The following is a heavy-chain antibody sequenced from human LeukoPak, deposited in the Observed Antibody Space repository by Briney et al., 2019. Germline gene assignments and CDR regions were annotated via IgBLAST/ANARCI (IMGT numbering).Heavy chain of an antibody. CDR3: AREAIVGTTFPSDY. Sequence: TGGSLRLSRAASGFTFNTYWMTWVRQAPGKGLEWVANIKQDGTEKYYLDSVKGRFTISRDNAKNSLFLQMNTLKAGDTAVYYCAREAIVGTTFPSDYWGLGTLVTVSS. CDR2: IKQDGTEK. D-gene: IGHD1-26*01. J-gene: IGHJ4*02. V-gene: IGHV3-7*01. CDR1: GFTFNTYW.